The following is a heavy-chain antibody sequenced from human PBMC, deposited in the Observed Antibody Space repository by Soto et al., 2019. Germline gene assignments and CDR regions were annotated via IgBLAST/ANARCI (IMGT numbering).Heavy chain of an antibody. CDR3: ARGGRKERCVVGLNARDG. CDR1: GYPFSTYG. CDR2: ISGYNGQT. V-gene: IGHV1-18*01. Sequence: QGQLVQSAPEVRKPGASVKVSCKASGYPFSTYGISWVRQAPGQGLEWMGWISGYNGQTNYAQKFRGRVTFTTDTPATTAYMERRSLRSDDTATYFCARGGRKERCVVGLNARDGWGQGTTVTVSS. D-gene: IGHD2-15*01. J-gene: IGHJ6*02.